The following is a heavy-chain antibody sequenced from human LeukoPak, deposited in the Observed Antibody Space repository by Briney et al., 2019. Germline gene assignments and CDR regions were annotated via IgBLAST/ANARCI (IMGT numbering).Heavy chain of an antibody. J-gene: IGHJ4*02. Sequence: GGSLRLSCAASGFTFSKFWMSWVRQAPGKGLEWVANIKEDGSEKYYVDSVKGRFTISRDNAKNSLYLQMTTLRVEDTAVYYCVGDPGDYWGQGTLVSVSS. V-gene: IGHV3-7*01. CDR1: GFTFSKFW. CDR3: VGDPGDY. CDR2: IKEDGSEK.